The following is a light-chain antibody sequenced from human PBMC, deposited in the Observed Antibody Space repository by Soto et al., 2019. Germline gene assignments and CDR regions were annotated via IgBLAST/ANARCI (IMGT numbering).Light chain of an antibody. CDR1: QGIYTW. J-gene: IGKJ5*01. Sequence: DIQMSQSPSSVSASVGDRVTITCRASQGIYTWLAWYQQKPGKAPNLLIYTASSLQSGVPSRFSGTGSGREFTLPINNLQPEDFATYYCQQAASFPITFGQGTRLEIK. CDR2: TAS. V-gene: IGKV1-12*01. CDR3: QQAASFPIT.